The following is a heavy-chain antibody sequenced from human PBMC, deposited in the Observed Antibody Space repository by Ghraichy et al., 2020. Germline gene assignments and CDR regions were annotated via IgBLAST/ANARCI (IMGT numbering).Heavy chain of an antibody. CDR1: GFALNTYA. CDR2: ITRSDGRT. CDR3: ANRRGGGGYAYLNY. V-gene: IGHV3-23*01. D-gene: IGHD5-12*01. Sequence: GGSLRLSCAASGFALNTYAMDWVRQAPGKGLEWVSTITRSDGRTKYADSVKGRFTIFRDNSNNTLYLQMNSLRVEDTAIYYCANRRGGGGYAYLNYWGQGTLVTVSS. J-gene: IGHJ4*02.